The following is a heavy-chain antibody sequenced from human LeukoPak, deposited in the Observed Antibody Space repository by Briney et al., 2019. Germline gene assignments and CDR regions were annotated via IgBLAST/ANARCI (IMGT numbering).Heavy chain of an antibody. J-gene: IGHJ4*02. CDR1: GGSISSYY. Sequence: SETLSLTCTVSGGSISSYYLSWMRQFPGKGLEWIGYFYHSGGTNYNPSLQGRVTMSIDTSKNQFSLKLTSVTTADTAVYYCARSVSSSRFSLWKYWGQGTLVTVSS. CDR3: ARSVSSSRFSLWKY. D-gene: IGHD6-13*01. CDR2: FYHSGGT. V-gene: IGHV4-59*01.